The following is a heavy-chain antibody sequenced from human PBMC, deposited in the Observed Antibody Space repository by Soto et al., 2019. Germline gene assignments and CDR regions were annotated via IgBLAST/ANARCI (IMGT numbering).Heavy chain of an antibody. CDR3: AREVPSRSFDL. CDR1: GASFSDSY. J-gene: IGHJ2*01. V-gene: IGHV4-34*01. CDR2: INHSGST. D-gene: IGHD1-1*01. Sequence: QVRLQQWGAGLLKPSETLSLTCAVYGASFSDSYWNWIRQPPGKGLEWIGEINHSGSTIYTTFLENRFTQSLDPSRKQFTLKMRSATAADTAVYYCAREVPSRSFDLWGRGTPVTVSS.